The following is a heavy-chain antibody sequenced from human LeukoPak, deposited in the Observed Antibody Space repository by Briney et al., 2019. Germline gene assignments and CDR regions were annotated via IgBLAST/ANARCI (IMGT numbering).Heavy chain of an antibody. Sequence: SETLSLTCTVSGGSISSHYWSWIRQPPGKGLGWIGYIYYSGSTNYNPSLKSRVTISVDTSKNQFSLKLSSVTAADTAVYYCARVLRDGYILVFDYWGQGTLVTVSS. CDR1: GGSISSHY. D-gene: IGHD5-24*01. J-gene: IGHJ4*02. V-gene: IGHV4-59*11. CDR2: IYYSGST. CDR3: ARVLRDGYILVFDY.